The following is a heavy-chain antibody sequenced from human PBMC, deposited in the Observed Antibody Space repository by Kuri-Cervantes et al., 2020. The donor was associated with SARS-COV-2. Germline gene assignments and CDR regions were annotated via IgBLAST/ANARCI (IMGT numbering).Heavy chain of an antibody. V-gene: IGHV3-23*01. CDR1: GFTFSSYA. CDR3: AKDRGWVRGVMQDY. J-gene: IGHJ4*02. Sequence: GESLKISCAASGFTFSSYAMSWVRQAPGKGLEWVSAISGSGGSTYYADSVKGRFTISRDNSKNTLYLQMNSLRAEDTAVHYCAKDRGWVRGVMQDYWGQGTLVTVSS. D-gene: IGHD3-10*01. CDR2: ISGSGGST.